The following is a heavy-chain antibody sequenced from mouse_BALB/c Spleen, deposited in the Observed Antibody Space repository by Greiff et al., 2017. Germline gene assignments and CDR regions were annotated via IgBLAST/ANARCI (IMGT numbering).Heavy chain of an antibody. CDR2: ISSGSSTI. Sequence: DVKLVESGGGLVQPGGSRELSCAASGFTFSSFGMHWVRQAPEKGLEWVAYISSGSSTIYYADTVKGRFTISRDNPKNTLFLQMTSLRSEDTAMYYCARGGEYYAMDYWGQGTSVTVSS. CDR1: GFTFSSFG. J-gene: IGHJ4*01. V-gene: IGHV5-17*02. CDR3: ARGGEYYAMDY.